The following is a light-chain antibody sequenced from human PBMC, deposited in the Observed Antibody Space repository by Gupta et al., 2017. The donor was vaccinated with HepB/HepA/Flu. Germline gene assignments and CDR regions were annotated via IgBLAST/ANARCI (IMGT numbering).Light chain of an antibody. J-gene: IGKJ1*01. Sequence: IQMTPSPSSLSASVGDRVTITSRASQSISSSLNWYQQRPGKAPKLLIYAASSLQSGVPSRFSGSGSGTDFTLTISSLQPEDFATYYCQQCNSTSGTFGKGTRVEVK. CDR1: QSISSS. V-gene: IGKV1-39*01. CDR2: AAS. CDR3: QQCNSTSGT.